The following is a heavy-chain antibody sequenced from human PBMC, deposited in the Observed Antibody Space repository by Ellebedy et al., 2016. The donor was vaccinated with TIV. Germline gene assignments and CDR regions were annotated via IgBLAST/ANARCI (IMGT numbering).Heavy chain of an antibody. Sequence: SETLSLTXAVYGGSFSGYYWSWIRQPPGKGLEWIGEINHSGSTNYNPSLKSRVTISVDTSKNQFSLKLSSVTAADTAVYYCAREGDGYNYNYFDYWGQGTLVTVSS. V-gene: IGHV4-34*01. CDR1: GGSFSGYY. CDR2: INHSGST. D-gene: IGHD5-24*01. J-gene: IGHJ4*02. CDR3: AREGDGYNYNYFDY.